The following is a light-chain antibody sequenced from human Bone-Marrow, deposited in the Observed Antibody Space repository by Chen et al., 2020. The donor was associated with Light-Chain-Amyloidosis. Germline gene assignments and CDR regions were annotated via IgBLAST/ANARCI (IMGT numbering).Light chain of an antibody. CDR2: GAS. V-gene: IGKV1-39*01. CDR3: QQSYSTPWT. Sequence: DIQMTQSPSSLSASVGDRVTITCRASQSISSYLNWYQQKPGKAPKVLIYGASSLQSGVLSRFSGSGSGTDFTLTISSLQPEDFATYYCQQSYSTPWTFGQGTKVEIK. J-gene: IGKJ1*01. CDR1: QSISSY.